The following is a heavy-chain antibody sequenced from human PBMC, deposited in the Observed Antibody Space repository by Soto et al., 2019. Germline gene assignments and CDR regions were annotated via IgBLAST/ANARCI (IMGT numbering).Heavy chain of an antibody. CDR3: ARRGPVERGLGMDV. J-gene: IGHJ6*02. V-gene: IGHV4-39*01. D-gene: IGHD1-1*01. Sequence: QLQLQESGPGLVKPSETLSLTCTVSGGSISSSSYYWGWIRQPPGKGLEWIGSNYYSGSTYYNPSLHRRVTISVDTSQHQFSLRLSSVTAADTAVYYCARRGPVERGLGMDVWGQGTTVTVSS. CDR1: GGSISSSSYY. CDR2: NYYSGST.